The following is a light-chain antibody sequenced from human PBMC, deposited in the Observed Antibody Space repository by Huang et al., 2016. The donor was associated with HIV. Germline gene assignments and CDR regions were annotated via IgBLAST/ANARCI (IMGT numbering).Light chain of an antibody. CDR3: QQRSNWPQLT. CDR1: QSVSSY. Sequence: EIVLTQSPATLSLSPGERAPLSCRASQSVSSYLAWYQQKPGQAPRLLIYDASNRATGIPARFSGSRSGTDFTHTISSLEPEDFAVYYCQQRSNWPQLTFGGGTKVEIK. V-gene: IGKV3-11*01. J-gene: IGKJ4*01. CDR2: DAS.